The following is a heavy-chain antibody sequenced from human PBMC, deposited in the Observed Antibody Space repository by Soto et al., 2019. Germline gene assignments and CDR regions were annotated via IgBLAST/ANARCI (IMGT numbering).Heavy chain of an antibody. CDR3: VKGPRGGPESWDVAGY. V-gene: IGHV3-64D*06. CDR2: ISSNGGST. D-gene: IGHD1-26*01. Sequence: VGSLRLSGSASGFTFSSYAMHWVRQAPGKGLEYVSAISSNGGSTYYADSVKGRFTISRDNSKNTLYLQMSSLRAEDTAVYYCVKGPRGGPESWDVAGYWGQGTLVTVSS. CDR1: GFTFSSYA. J-gene: IGHJ4*02.